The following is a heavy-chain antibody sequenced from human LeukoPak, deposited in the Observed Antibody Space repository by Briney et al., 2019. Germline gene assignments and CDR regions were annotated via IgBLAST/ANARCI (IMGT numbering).Heavy chain of an antibody. CDR2: IKPSNGDT. V-gene: IGHV1-46*01. CDR1: GYTFTYHY. CDR3: ARESDVGKDFDC. Sequence: VASVKVSCKASGYTFTYHYIHLVRQAPGQGLEWMGIIKPSNGDTNYAQRFQGRVTMTRDTSTSTVYMELSSLDSEDTAVYYCARESDVGKDFDCWGQGTLVTVSS. J-gene: IGHJ4*02. D-gene: IGHD1-1*01.